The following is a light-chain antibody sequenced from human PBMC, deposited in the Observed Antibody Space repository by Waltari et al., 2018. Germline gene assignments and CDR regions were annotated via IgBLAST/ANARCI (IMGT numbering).Light chain of an antibody. J-gene: IGLJ1*01. CDR3: SSYTRSTTFV. V-gene: IGLV2-14*01. CDR2: EVS. Sequence: QSALTQPASVSGSPGQSITISCTGTSRDVGAYNYVSWSQQHPGQAPKLLIYEVSNRPSGVSNRFSGSQSGNTASLTISGLQAEDEADYYCSSYTRSTTFVFGTGTKVTVL. CDR1: SRDVGAYNY.